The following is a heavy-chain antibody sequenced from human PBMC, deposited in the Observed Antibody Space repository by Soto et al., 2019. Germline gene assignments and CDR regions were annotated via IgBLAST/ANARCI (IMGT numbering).Heavy chain of an antibody. CDR2: IYYSGST. D-gene: IGHD3-3*01. V-gene: IGHV4-59*01. J-gene: IGHJ6*02. CDR3: ARDRPGGDFWSGYYSYYYYGMDV. CDR1: GGSISSYY. Sequence: PSETLSLTCTVSGGSISSYYWSWIRQPPGKGLEWIGYIYYSGSTNYNPSLKSRVTISVDTSKNQFSLKLSSVTAADTAVYYCARDRPGGDFWSGYYSYYYYGMDVWGQGTTVTVSS.